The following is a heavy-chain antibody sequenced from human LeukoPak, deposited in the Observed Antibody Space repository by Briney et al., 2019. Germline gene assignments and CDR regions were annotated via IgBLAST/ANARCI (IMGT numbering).Heavy chain of an antibody. Sequence: GGSLRLSCAASGFSFSGSAMHWVRQASGKGLEWVGRIRSKAKINATAYAASVKGRFTISRDDSKNTAYLQMNSLKTEDTAVYYCANLDFGVADYWGQGTLVTVSS. CDR3: ANLDFGVADY. CDR1: GFSFSGSA. J-gene: IGHJ4*02. D-gene: IGHD3-3*01. V-gene: IGHV3-73*01. CDR2: IRSKAKINAT.